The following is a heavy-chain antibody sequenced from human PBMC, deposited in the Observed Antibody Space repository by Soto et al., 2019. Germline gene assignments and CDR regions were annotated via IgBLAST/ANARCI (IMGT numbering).Heavy chain of an antibody. D-gene: IGHD6-13*01. CDR2: ISAYNGNT. CDR3: ARGLVIAAAGTRRYFDY. CDR1: GYTFTSYG. Sequence: GASVKVSCKASGYTFTSYGISWVRQAPGQGLEWMGWISAYNGNTNYAQKLQGRVTMTTDTSTSTAYMELRSLRSDDTAVYYCARGLVIAAAGTRRYFDYWGQGTLVTVSS. J-gene: IGHJ4*02. V-gene: IGHV1-18*01.